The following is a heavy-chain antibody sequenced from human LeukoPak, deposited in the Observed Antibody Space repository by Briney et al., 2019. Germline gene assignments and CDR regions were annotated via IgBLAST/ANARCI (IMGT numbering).Heavy chain of an antibody. Sequence: PGGSLRLSCAASGFPFSSYWMHWVRQAPGKGLVWVSRINSDGSSTSYADSVKGRFTIARDNAKNTLYLQMNSLRAEDTAVSYCARGYRRDGYTLYYFDYWGQGTLVTVSS. CDR1: GFPFSSYW. J-gene: IGHJ4*02. CDR2: INSDGSST. D-gene: IGHD5-24*01. CDR3: ARGYRRDGYTLYYFDY. V-gene: IGHV3-74*01.